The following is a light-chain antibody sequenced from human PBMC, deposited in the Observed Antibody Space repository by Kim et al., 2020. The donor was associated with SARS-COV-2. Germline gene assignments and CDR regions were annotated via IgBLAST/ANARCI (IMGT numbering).Light chain of an antibody. CDR1: QDISNY. V-gene: IGKV1-33*01. CDR2: DAS. J-gene: IGKJ2*01. CDR3: QQYDNLPSLMYT. Sequence: DIQMTQSPSSLSASVGDRVTITCQASQDISNYLNWYQQKPGKAPKLLIYDASNLETGVPSRFSGSGSGTDFTFTISSLQPEDIATYYCQQYDNLPSLMYTFGQGTKLEI.